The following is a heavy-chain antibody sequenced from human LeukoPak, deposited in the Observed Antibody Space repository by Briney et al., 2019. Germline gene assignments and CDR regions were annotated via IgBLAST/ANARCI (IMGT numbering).Heavy chain of an antibody. CDR3: ARVYCSGGICHFDY. CDR1: GFTFSAYD. V-gene: IGHV3-13*01. Sequence: GGSLRLSCAASGFTFSAYDMNWVRQATGKGLEWVSAIGTAGDTYYPGSVKGRFTISRENAKNSLYLQMNSLRAGDTAVYYCARVYCSGGICHFDYWGQGTLVTVSS. D-gene: IGHD2-15*01. J-gene: IGHJ4*02. CDR2: IGTAGDT.